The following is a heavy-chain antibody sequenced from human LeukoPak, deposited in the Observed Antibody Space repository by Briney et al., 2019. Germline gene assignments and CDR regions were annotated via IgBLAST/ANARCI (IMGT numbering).Heavy chain of an antibody. V-gene: IGHV3-64*01. D-gene: IGHD6-6*01. CDR3: ARWGQLAFDY. J-gene: IGHJ4*02. CDR2: ISSNGGST. CDR1: GFTFSSYA. Sequence: GGSLRLSCAASGFTFSSYAMHWVRQAPGKGLEYVSAISSNGGSTYYANSVKGRFTIPRDNSKNTLYLQMGSLRAEDMAVYYCARWGQLAFDYWGQGTLVTVSS.